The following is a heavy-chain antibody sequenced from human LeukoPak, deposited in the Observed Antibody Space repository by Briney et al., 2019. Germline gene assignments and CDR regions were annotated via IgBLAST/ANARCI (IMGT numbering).Heavy chain of an antibody. CDR1: GGSFSGYY. D-gene: IGHD6-6*01. V-gene: IGHV4-34*01. CDR3: ARGRKYSSSSKNYYHYYMDV. Sequence: SETLSLTCAVYGGSFSGYYWSWIRQPPGKGLEWIGEINHSGSTNYNPSLKSRVTISVDTSKNQFSLKLSSVTAADTAVYYCARGRKYSSSSKNYYHYYMDVWGKGTTVTVSS. CDR2: INHSGST. J-gene: IGHJ6*03.